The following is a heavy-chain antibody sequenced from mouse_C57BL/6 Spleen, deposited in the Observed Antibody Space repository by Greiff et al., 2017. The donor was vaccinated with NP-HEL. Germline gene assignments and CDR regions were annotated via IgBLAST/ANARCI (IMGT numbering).Heavy chain of an antibody. CDR1: GYTFTDYH. CDR3: AISIYDGYSDYAMDD. J-gene: IGHJ4*01. Sequence: EVQLHQSGPGLVKPGASVKIPCKASGYTFTDYHMDWVKQSHGKSLEWIGDINPNNGGTIYNQKFKGKATLTVDKSSITAYMVLRSLTSEDTAVSYCAISIYDGYSDYAMDDWGQGTSVTVSS. V-gene: IGHV1-18*01. CDR2: INPNNGGT. D-gene: IGHD2-3*01.